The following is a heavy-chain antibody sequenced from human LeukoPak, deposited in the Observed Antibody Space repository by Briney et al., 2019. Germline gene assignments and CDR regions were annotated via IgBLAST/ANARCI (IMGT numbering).Heavy chain of an antibody. CDR2: ISYDGSNK. CDR3: AKSPLLGYCSGGSCYQVDN. CDR1: GFTFSSYA. V-gene: IGHV3-30-3*02. Sequence: GGSLRLSCAASGFTFSSYAMHWVRQAPGKGLEWVAVISYDGSNKYYADSVKGRFTISRDNSKNTLYLQMNSLRAEDTAVYYCAKSPLLGYCSGGSCYQVDNWGQGTLVTVSS. J-gene: IGHJ4*02. D-gene: IGHD2-15*01.